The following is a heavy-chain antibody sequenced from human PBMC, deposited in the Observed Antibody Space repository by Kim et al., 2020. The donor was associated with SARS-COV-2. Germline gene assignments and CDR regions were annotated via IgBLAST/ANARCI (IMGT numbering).Heavy chain of an antibody. Sequence: GGSLRLSCAASGFTFSSYSMNWVRQAPGKGLEWVSYISSSSSTIYYADSVKGRFTISRDNAKNSLYLQMNSQRDEDTAVYYCARDPLGGCGGDCYSDWFDPWGQGTLVTVSS. V-gene: IGHV3-48*02. J-gene: IGHJ5*02. D-gene: IGHD2-21*02. CDR1: GFTFSSYS. CDR3: ARDPLGGCGGDCYSDWFDP. CDR2: ISSSSSTI.